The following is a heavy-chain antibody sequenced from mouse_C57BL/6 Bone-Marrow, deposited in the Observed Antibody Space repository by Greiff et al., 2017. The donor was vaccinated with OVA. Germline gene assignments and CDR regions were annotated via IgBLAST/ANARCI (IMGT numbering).Heavy chain of an antibody. J-gene: IGHJ2*01. CDR1: GYTFTSYW. CDR2: INPSNGGT. Sequence: QVQLQQPGTELVKPGASVKLSCKASGYTFTSYWMHWVKQRPGQGLEWIGNINPSNGGTTYNEKFKSKATLPVAKSSSTAYMQLSSVTSEVYTVYYCARERAYGYDYFDYWGQGTTLTVSS. CDR3: ARERAYGYDYFDY. V-gene: IGHV1-53*01. D-gene: IGHD2-2*01.